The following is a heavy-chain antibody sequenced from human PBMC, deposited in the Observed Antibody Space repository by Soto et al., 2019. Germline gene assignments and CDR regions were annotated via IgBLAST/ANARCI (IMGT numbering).Heavy chain of an antibody. D-gene: IGHD3-9*01. Sequence: SETLSLTCAVYGGSFSGYYWSWIRQPPGKGLEWIGEINHSGSTNYNPSLKSRVTISVDTSKNQFSLKLSSVTAADTAVYYCARTPPYYDILTDYYKAYYYYGMDVWGQGTTVTVSS. J-gene: IGHJ6*02. CDR3: ARTPPYYDILTDYYKAYYYYGMDV. V-gene: IGHV4-34*01. CDR2: INHSGST. CDR1: GGSFSGYY.